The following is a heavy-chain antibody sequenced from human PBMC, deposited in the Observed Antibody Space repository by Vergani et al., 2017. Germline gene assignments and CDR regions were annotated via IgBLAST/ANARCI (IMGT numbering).Heavy chain of an antibody. Sequence: QVQLVQSGAEVKKPGSSVKVSCKASGGTFSSYAISWVRQAPGQGLEWMGGIIPIFGTANYAQKFQGRVTITADESTSTAYMELSSLRSEYTAVYYSARTSSGGQLGHNYFYYYYMDVWGKGTTVTVSS. CDR3: ARTSSGGQLGHNYFYYYYMDV. CDR2: IIPIFGTA. V-gene: IGHV1-69*01. D-gene: IGHD4-23*01. CDR1: GGTFSSYA. J-gene: IGHJ6*03.